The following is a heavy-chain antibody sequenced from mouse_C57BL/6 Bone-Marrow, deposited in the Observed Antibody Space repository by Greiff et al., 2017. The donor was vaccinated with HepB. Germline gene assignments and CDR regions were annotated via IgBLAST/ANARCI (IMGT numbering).Heavy chain of an antibody. V-gene: IGHV1-64*01. CDR2: IHPNSGST. CDR1: GYTFTSYW. D-gene: IGHD2-3*01. Sequence: VQLQQPGAELVKPGASVKLSCKASGYTFTSYWMHWVKQRPGQGLEWIGMIHPNSGSTNYNEKFKSKATLTVDKSSSTAYMQLSSLTSEDSAVYYCARSHGYYVSFAYWGQGTLVTVSA. J-gene: IGHJ3*01. CDR3: ARSHGYYVSFAY.